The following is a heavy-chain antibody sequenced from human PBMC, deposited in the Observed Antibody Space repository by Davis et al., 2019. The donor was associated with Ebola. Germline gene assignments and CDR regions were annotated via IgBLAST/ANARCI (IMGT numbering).Heavy chain of an antibody. CDR2: IKKGGSEK. Sequence: GESLKISCAASGLTFSSLGMSWVRQAPGKGLEWVATIKKGGSEKYYVDSVRGRFIISRDNAKSSLYLQMNSLRDEDTAVYYCAKSRDGYKFDYWGQGTLVTVSS. D-gene: IGHD5-24*01. V-gene: IGHV3-7*03. CDR1: GLTFSSLG. CDR3: AKSRDGYKFDY. J-gene: IGHJ4*02.